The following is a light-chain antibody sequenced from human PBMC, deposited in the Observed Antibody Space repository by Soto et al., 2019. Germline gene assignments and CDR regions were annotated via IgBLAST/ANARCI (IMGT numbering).Light chain of an antibody. V-gene: IGLV2-14*01. Sequence: QSVLTQPASVAGSPGQSITISCTATSSVVGIYKYFSWYQQHPGKAPKLIIYDVTNRPSGVSNRFSGSKSGNTASLTISGLQAEDEADYYCSSYTSISPYVFGAGTQLTIL. CDR3: SSYTSISPYV. CDR2: DVT. CDR1: SSVVGIYKY. J-gene: IGLJ1*01.